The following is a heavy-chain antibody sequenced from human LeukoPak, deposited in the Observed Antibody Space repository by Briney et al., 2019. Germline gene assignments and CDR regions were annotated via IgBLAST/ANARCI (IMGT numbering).Heavy chain of an antibody. Sequence: PGGSLRLSCAASGFTFSSYAMSWVRQAPGKGLEWVSAISGSGATTYYTVSVKGRFTISRDKSNNTLYLQMNSLRAEDTAVYYCAKDYAYYYGSGIGGFDYWGQGTLVTVSS. CDR2: ISGSGATT. J-gene: IGHJ4*02. V-gene: IGHV3-23*01. CDR1: GFTFSSYA. CDR3: AKDYAYYYGSGIGGFDY. D-gene: IGHD3-10*01.